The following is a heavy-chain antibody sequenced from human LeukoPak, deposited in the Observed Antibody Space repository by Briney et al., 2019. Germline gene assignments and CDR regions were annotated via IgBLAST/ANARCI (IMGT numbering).Heavy chain of an antibody. Sequence: PGGSLRLSCAASGFTFSSYAMSWVRQAPGKGLEWISVISDSGGNTHYADSVKGRFTISRDNAGNSLYLQMDNLRDEDTAMYYCVRGLHLSQSRGYPLFHQWGQGTLVTVSP. CDR3: VRGLHLSQSRGYPLFHQ. CDR2: ISDSGGNT. CDR1: GFTFSSYA. D-gene: IGHD3-22*01. V-gene: IGHV3-23*01. J-gene: IGHJ1*01.